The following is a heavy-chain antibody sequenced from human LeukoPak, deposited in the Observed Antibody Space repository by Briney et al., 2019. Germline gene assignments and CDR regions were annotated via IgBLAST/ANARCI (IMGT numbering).Heavy chain of an antibody. CDR2: FDPEDGET. CDR1: GYTLTELS. CDR3: ARGWIVATIFSYFDY. Sequence: ASVKVSCKVSGYTLTELSMHWVRQAPGKGLEWMGGFDPEDGETIYAQKFQGRVTITADESTSTAYMELSSLRSEDTAVYYCARGWIVATIFSYFDYWGQGTLVTVSS. D-gene: IGHD5-12*01. V-gene: IGHV1-24*01. J-gene: IGHJ4*02.